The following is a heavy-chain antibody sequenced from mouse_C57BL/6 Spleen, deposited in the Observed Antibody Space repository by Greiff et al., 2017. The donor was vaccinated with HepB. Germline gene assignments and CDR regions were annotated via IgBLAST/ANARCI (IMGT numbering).Heavy chain of an antibody. CDR3: ARKGLLRSEAMDY. CDR1: GYTFTSYW. J-gene: IGHJ4*01. CDR2: IYPSDSET. Sequence: QVQLQQPGAELVRPGSSVKLSCKASGYTFTSYWMDWVKQRPGQGLEWIGNIYPSDSETHYNQKFKDKATLTVDKSSSTAYMQLSSLPSEDSAVYYCARKGLLRSEAMDYWGQGTSVTVSS. D-gene: IGHD1-1*01. V-gene: IGHV1-61*01.